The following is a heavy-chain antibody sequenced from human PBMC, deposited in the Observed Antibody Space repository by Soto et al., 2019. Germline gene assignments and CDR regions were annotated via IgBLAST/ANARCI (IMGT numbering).Heavy chain of an antibody. J-gene: IGHJ6*02. CDR3: ARDPLATMVRGADVGMDV. CDR2: IYYSGST. V-gene: IGHV4-30-4*01. Sequence: SETLSLTCTVSGGSISSGDYYWSWIRQPPGKGLEWIGYIYYSGSTYYNPSLKSRVTISVDTSKNQFSLKLSSVTAADTAVYYCARDPLATMVRGADVGMDVWGQGTTVTVSS. D-gene: IGHD3-10*01. CDR1: GGSISSGDYY.